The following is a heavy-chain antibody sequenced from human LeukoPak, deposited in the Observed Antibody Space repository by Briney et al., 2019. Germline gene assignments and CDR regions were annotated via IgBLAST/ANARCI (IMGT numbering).Heavy chain of an antibody. V-gene: IGHV3-72*01. J-gene: IGHJ4*02. D-gene: IGHD3-22*01. Sequence: GGSLRLSCAASGFTFSSYAMSWVRQAPGKGLEWVGRTGDKANTYTTEYAASVKGRFTISRDDSKSSLYLQINSLKSEDTAVYYCARNYYSGSGYYIDYWGQGTLVTVPS. CDR2: TGDKANTYTT. CDR3: ARNYYSGSGYYIDY. CDR1: GFTFSSYA.